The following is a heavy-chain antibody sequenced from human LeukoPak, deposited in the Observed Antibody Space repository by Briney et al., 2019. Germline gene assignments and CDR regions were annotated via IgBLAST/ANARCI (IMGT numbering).Heavy chain of an antibody. CDR2: MNPNSGNT. V-gene: IGHV1-8*01. J-gene: IGHJ4*02. CDR1: GYTFTSYD. Sequence: ASVKVSCKASGYTFTSYDMNWVRQAAGQGVEWMGWMNPNSGNTGYAQKVKGRVTMTRNTSRSKAYMEVSRLRGEDRDGYYCGRGGYSSSSYYFDYWGQGTLVTVSS. D-gene: IGHD6-6*01. CDR3: GRGGYSSSSYYFDY.